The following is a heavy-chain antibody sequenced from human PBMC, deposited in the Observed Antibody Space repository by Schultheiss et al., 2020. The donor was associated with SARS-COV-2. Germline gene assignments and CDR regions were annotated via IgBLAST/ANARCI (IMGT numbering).Heavy chain of an antibody. Sequence: ASVKVSCKASGGTFSSYAISWVRQAPGQGLEWMGWISAYNGNTNSAQNLQDRVTMTTDTSTSTAYMELRSLRSDDTAVYYCARNVGATRIMDYWGQGTLVTVSS. D-gene: IGHD1-26*01. CDR3: ARNVGATRIMDY. CDR2: ISAYNGNT. CDR1: GGTFSSYA. J-gene: IGHJ4*02. V-gene: IGHV1-18*01.